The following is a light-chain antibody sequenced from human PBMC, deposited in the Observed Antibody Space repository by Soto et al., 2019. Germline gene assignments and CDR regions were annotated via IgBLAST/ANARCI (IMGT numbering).Light chain of an antibody. CDR1: SSNFGAGYD. Sequence: QAVVTQSPSVSGAPGQTVTISCTGSSSNFGAGYDVHWYQHLPGTAPKLLIYGNNNRPSGVPDRFSGSRSGTSASLAITGLQAEDEADYYCQSYDISLSGFWVFGGGTKLTVL. J-gene: IGLJ3*02. V-gene: IGLV1-40*01. CDR2: GNN. CDR3: QSYDISLSGFWV.